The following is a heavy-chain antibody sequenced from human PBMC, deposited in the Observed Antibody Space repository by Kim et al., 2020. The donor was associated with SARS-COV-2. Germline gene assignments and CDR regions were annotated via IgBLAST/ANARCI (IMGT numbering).Heavy chain of an antibody. J-gene: IGHJ5*02. Sequence: SETLSLTCTVSGGSISSSSYYWGWIRQPPGKGLEWIGSIYYSGSTYYNPSLKSRVTISVDTSKNQFSPKLSSVTAADTAVYYCARDFYGSGWGLFDPWGQGTLVTVSS. CDR2: IYYSGST. CDR1: GGSISSSSYY. D-gene: IGHD3-10*01. V-gene: IGHV4-39*07. CDR3: ARDFYGSGWGLFDP.